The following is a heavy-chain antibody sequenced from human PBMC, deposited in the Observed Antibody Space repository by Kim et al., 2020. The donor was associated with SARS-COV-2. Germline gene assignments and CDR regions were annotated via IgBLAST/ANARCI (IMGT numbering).Heavy chain of an antibody. CDR3: ARALSAGDCPPFDY. J-gene: IGHJ4*02. CDR2: IYYSGYT. V-gene: IGHV4-59*01. Sequence: SETLSLTCTVSGGSISSYYWSWIRQPPGKGLEWIGYIYYSGYTNYNPSLKSRVTISVDRSKNQFSLKLSSVTAADTAVYYCARALSAGDCPPFDYWGQGILVTV. CDR1: GGSISSYY. D-gene: IGHD2-21*02.